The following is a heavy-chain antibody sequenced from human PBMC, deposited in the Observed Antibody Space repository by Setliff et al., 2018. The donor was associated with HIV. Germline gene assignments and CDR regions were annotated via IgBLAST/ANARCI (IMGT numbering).Heavy chain of an antibody. Sequence: SETLSLTCTVSGDSINSGTYYWSWIRQPAGKGLEWIGRLHLSGDTTSNPSLKSRVTMSIDTSKNQFSLKLSSVTAADTAVDYCARDNSYYYGSGSHYWYGMDVWGQGTTVTVSS. D-gene: IGHD3-10*01. CDR2: LHLSGDT. J-gene: IGHJ6*01. CDR3: ARDNSYYYGSGSHYWYGMDV. V-gene: IGHV4-61*02. CDR1: GDSINSGTYY.